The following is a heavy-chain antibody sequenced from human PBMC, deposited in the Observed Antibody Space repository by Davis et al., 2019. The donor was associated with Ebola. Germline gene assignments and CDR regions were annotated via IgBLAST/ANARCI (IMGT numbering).Heavy chain of an antibody. D-gene: IGHD1-7*01. Sequence: GGSLRLSCAASGFTFSSYWMSWIRQAPGKGLEWVSYISSSSNYTNYADSVKGRFTISRDNAKNSLYLQMNSLRAEDTAVYYCAREAGTTSDYWGQGTLVTVSS. CDR2: ISSSSNYT. CDR3: AREAGTTSDY. J-gene: IGHJ4*02. V-gene: IGHV3-21*05. CDR1: GFTFSSYW.